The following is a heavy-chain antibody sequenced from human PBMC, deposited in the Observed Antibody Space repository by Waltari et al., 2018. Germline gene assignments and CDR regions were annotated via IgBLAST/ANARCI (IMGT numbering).Heavy chain of an antibody. CDR3: ASARYSGTYYNDY. CDR2: INIDGSST. V-gene: IGHV3-74*01. CDR1: GFTSSSFW. D-gene: IGHD1-26*01. Sequence: EVQLVESGGGLVQPGGSLTLSCAASGFTSSSFWMHWVRQAPGKGLVWVSRINIDGSSTSYADSVKGRFTISRDNAKNTLYLQMNSLRAEDTAVYYCASARYSGTYYNDYWGQGMLVTVSP. J-gene: IGHJ4*02.